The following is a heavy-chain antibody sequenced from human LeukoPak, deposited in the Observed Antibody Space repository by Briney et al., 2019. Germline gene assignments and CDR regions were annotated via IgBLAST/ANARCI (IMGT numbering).Heavy chain of an antibody. V-gene: IGHV1-46*01. CDR3: AREGAATAFPFDY. CDR1: GYTFTSYY. D-gene: IGHD3-16*01. CDR2: INPSGGST. Sequence: ASVKVSCKASGYTFTSYYMHWVRQAPGQGLEWMGIINPSGGSTSYARKFQGRVTMTRDTPTSTVYMELSSLRSEDTAVYYCAREGAATAFPFDYWGQGTLVTVSS. J-gene: IGHJ4*02.